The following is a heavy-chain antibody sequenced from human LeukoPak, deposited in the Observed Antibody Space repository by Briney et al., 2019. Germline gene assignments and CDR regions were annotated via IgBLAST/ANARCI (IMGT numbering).Heavy chain of an antibody. CDR3: AVRKGEAVAGTGINWFDP. CDR1: GGTFSSYA. J-gene: IGHJ5*02. Sequence: ASVKVSCKASGGTFSSYAISWVRQAPGQGLEWIGRIIPIFGIANYAQKFQGRVTITADKSTSTAYMELSSLRSEDTAVYYCAVRKGEAVAGTGINWFDPWGQGTLVTVSS. D-gene: IGHD6-19*01. CDR2: IIPIFGIA. V-gene: IGHV1-69*04.